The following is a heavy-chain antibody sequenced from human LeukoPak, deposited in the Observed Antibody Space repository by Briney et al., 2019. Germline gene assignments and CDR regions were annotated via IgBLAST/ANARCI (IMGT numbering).Heavy chain of an antibody. CDR1: RGTFSSYA. CDR2: IIPIFGTA. J-gene: IGHJ4*02. D-gene: IGHD6-13*01. CDR3: ARMARAAAAYFDY. V-gene: IGHV1-69*05. Sequence: GASVKVSCKASRGTFSSYAISWVRQAPGQGLEWMGGIIPIFGTANYAQKFQGRVTITTDESTSTAYMELSSLRSEDTAVYYCARMARAAAAYFDYWGQGTLVTVSS.